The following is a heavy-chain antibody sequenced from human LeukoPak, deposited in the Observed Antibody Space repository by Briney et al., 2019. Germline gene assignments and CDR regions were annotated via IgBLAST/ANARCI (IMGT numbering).Heavy chain of an antibody. CDR1: GGSISSGSHY. J-gene: IGHJ4*02. Sequence: PSETLSLTCIVSGGSISSGSHYWAWVRQPPGKGLEWIASMLYSGNTYYNPSLKSRVTISVDTSKNQFLLRLSSVTAADTTVYYCARHLDSRGRYFDYWGQGTLVTVSS. D-gene: IGHD3-22*01. CDR3: ARHLDSRGRYFDY. CDR2: MLYSGNT. V-gene: IGHV4-39*01.